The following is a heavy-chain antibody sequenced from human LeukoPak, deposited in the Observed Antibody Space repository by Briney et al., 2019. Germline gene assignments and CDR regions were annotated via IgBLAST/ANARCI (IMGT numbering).Heavy chain of an antibody. CDR1: VYTLTSYV. CDR2: ISAYNGNT. Sequence: ASVKVSCKASVYTLTSYVMSWLRQAPGQGLEGMGWISAYNGNTNYAQKLQGRVTMTTDTSTSTAYIELRSLRPDDTAVYYCARDFTVAGVPGGYWGQGTLVTVSS. V-gene: IGHV1-18*01. J-gene: IGHJ4*02. D-gene: IGHD6-19*01. CDR3: ARDFTVAGVPGGY.